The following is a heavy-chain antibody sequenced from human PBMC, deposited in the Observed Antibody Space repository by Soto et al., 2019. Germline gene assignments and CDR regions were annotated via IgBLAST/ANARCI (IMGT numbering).Heavy chain of an antibody. Sequence: SETLSLTCAVSGGSISSSNWWSWVRQPPGKGLEWIGEIYHSGSTNSNPSLKSRVTISVDKSKNQFSLKLSSVTAADTAVYYCARDAGSWYLRWFAPWGQGTLVTVSS. CDR2: IYHSGST. CDR3: ARDAGSWYLRWFAP. J-gene: IGHJ5*02. D-gene: IGHD6-13*01. V-gene: IGHV4-4*02. CDR1: GGSISSSNW.